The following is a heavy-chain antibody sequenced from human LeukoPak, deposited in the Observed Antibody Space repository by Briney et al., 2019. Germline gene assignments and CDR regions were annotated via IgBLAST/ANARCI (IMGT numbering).Heavy chain of an antibody. J-gene: IGHJ4*02. CDR3: ARWVPGYCSGGSCYVDY. D-gene: IGHD2-15*01. Sequence: GGSLRLSCAASGFTFSSYSMNWVRQAPGKGLEWVSSISSSSSYIYNADSVKGRFTISRDNAKNSLYLQMNSLRAEDTAVYYCARWVPGYCSGGSCYVDYWGQGTLVTVSS. CDR2: ISSSSSYI. V-gene: IGHV3-21*01. CDR1: GFTFSSYS.